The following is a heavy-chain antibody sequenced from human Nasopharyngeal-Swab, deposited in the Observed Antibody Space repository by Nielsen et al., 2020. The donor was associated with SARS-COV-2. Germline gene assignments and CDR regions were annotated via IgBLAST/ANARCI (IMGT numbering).Heavy chain of an antibody. CDR1: GGSFSGYY. CDR2: INHSGST. Sequence: GSLRLSCAVYGGSFSGYYWSWIRQPPGKGLEWIGEINHSGSTNYNPSLKSRVTISVDTSKNQFSLKLSSVTAADTAVYYCARPGYSSSLRRGSFDYWGQGTLVTVSS. D-gene: IGHD6-13*01. J-gene: IGHJ4*02. V-gene: IGHV4-34*01. CDR3: ARPGYSSSLRRGSFDY.